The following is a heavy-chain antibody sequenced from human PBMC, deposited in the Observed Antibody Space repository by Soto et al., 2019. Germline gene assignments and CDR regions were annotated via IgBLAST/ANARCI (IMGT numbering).Heavy chain of an antibody. CDR3: AGTRTYYFDY. J-gene: IGHJ4*02. V-gene: IGHV4-31*03. Sequence: PSETLSLTCTVSGDSMGSGGYYWSWIRHHPGKGLEWIGYIYYSGSTFYNPSLKSRITISVDTSKNQFSLKLSSVTAADTAVYYCAGTRTYYFDYWGQGTLVTVSS. CDR2: IYYSGST. CDR1: GDSMGSGGYY.